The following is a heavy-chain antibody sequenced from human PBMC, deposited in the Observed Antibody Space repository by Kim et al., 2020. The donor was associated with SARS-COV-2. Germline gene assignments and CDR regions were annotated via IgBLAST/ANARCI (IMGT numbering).Heavy chain of an antibody. CDR2: ISSSSSTI. CDR3: ARDPLTGTTLPYYFDY. CDR1: GFTFSSYS. J-gene: IGHJ4*02. D-gene: IGHD1-7*01. V-gene: IGHV3-48*02. Sequence: GGSLRLSCAASGFTFSSYSMNWVRQAPGKGLEWVSYISSSSSTIYYADSVKGRFTISRDNAKNSLYLQMNSLRDEDTAVYYCARDPLTGTTLPYYFDYWGQGTLVTVSS.